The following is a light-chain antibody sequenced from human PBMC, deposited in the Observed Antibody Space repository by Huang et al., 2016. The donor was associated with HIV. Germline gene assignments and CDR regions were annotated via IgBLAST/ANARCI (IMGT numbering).Light chain of an antibody. V-gene: IGKV3D-15*01. CDR1: QSIRNN. CDR3: QQYDNWPPWT. J-gene: IGKJ1*01. CDR2: GAS. Sequence: EIVMTQSPATLSVSPGERATLSCRASQSIRNNLAWYQQKPGQAPRLVIYGASTRATGVPARLSGSGSGTDFTLTISSLQSEDVAVYYCQQYDNWPPWTFGQGTKVEIK.